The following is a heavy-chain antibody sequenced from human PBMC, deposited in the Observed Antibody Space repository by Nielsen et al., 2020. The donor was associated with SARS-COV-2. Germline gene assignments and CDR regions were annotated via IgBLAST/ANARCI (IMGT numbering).Heavy chain of an antibody. J-gene: IGHJ5*02. CDR3: ARDPRSMYSSSWYLRGWFDP. V-gene: IGHV4-34*01. Sequence: GSLRLSCAVYGGSFSGYYWSWIRQPPGKGLEWIGEINHSGSTNYNPSLKSRVTISVDTSKNQFSLKLSSVTAADTAVYYCARDPRSMYSSSWYLRGWFDPWGQGTLVTVSS. D-gene: IGHD6-13*01. CDR2: INHSGST. CDR1: GGSFSGYY.